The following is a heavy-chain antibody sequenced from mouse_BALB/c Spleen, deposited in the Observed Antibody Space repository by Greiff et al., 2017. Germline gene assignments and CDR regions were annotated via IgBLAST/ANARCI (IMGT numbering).Heavy chain of an antibody. CDR1: GFNIKDTY. CDR2: IDPANGNT. CDR3: ARDQRKFPYYYAMDY. Sequence: EVKLQESGAELVKPGASVKLSCTASGFNIKDTYMHWVKQRPEQGLEWIGRIDPANGNTKYDPKFQGKATITADTSSNTAYLQLSSLTSEDTAVYYCARDQRKFPYYYAMDYWGQGTSVTVSS. J-gene: IGHJ4*01. V-gene: IGHV14-3*02.